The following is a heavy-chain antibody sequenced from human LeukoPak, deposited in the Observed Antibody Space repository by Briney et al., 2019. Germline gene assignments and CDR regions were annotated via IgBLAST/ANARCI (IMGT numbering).Heavy chain of an antibody. CDR2: ITYNSGTI. Sequence: GGSLRLSCAAAGFTFRSYAMQWVRQAPGKGLEWVSYITYNSGTIFYADSVKGRFTISRDNAKDSLYLQMSSLRDEDTAVYYCARDSGYSYADDYWGQGTLVTVSS. CDR1: GFTFRSYA. V-gene: IGHV3-48*02. D-gene: IGHD5-18*01. J-gene: IGHJ4*02. CDR3: ARDSGYSYADDY.